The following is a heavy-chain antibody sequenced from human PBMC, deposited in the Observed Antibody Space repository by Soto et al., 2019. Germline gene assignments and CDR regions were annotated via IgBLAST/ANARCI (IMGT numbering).Heavy chain of an antibody. CDR2: IYYSGST. J-gene: IGHJ5*02. Sequence: SETLSLTCPVSGCSIDSFYWSWIRQFPGKGLEWIGYIYYSGSTNYNPSLKSRVTISVDTSKNQFSLKLSSVTAADTAVYYCARSLTGNTYDFWSGYYTPGHNWFDPWGQGTLVTVSS. V-gene: IGHV4-59*01. CDR1: GCSIDSFY. CDR3: ARSLTGNTYDFWSGYYTPGHNWFDP. D-gene: IGHD3-3*01.